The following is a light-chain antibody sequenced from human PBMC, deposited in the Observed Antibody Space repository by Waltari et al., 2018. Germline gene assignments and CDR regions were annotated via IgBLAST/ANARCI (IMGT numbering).Light chain of an antibody. CDR1: QSISIW. CDR2: NAS. V-gene: IGKV1-5*03. CDR3: QQYSAFPLS. Sequence: DIKMTQSPPTLAASVGDRVTITFRASQSISIWLAWYQQKPGKAPNLLMYNASILDSGVPSRFSGSASGTEFTLTISGLQAEDFGTYYCQQYSAFPLSFGGGTNIEIK. J-gene: IGKJ4*01.